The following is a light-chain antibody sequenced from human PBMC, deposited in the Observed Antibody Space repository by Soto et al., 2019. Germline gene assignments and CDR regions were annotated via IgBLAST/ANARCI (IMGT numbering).Light chain of an antibody. Sequence: QSVLTQPPSASGTPGPRVTISCSGTTSNIGTNYVYWYQQLPGMAPKLVMYSTDRRPSGVPGRFSGSKSGTSAFLAITGLRSEDEANYYCSAWDDSLSGPVFGGGTKLTVL. CDR2: STD. J-gene: IGLJ2*01. CDR3: SAWDDSLSGPV. CDR1: TSNIGTNY. V-gene: IGLV1-47*02.